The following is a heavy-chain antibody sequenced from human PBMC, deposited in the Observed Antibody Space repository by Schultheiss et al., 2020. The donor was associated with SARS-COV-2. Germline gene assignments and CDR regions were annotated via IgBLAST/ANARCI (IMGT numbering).Heavy chain of an antibody. CDR2: ISSSSSYI. J-gene: IGHJ6*03. Sequence: GGSLRLSCAASGFTFSSYSMNWVRQAPGKGLEWVSSISSSSSYIYYADSVKGRFTISRDNAKNSLYLQMNSLRAEDTAVYYCARDRVAQYMDVWGKGTTVTVSS. D-gene: IGHD2-15*01. CDR3: ARDRVAQYMDV. V-gene: IGHV3-21*01. CDR1: GFTFSSYS.